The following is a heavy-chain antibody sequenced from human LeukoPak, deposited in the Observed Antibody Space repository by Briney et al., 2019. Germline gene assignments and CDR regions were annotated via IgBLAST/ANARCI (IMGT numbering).Heavy chain of an antibody. CDR3: SRGPIQLWVHNGVDV. Sequence: GGSLRLSCATSGFNFGDHTMTWVRQAPGKGLEWVGFIRSKAYRGTTEYAASVKGRFTISRDDSKSVVYLQMNSLKSEDTAVYYCSRGPIQLWVHNGVDVWGQGTTVTVSS. D-gene: IGHD5-18*01. CDR1: GFNFGDHT. V-gene: IGHV3-49*04. J-gene: IGHJ6*02. CDR2: IRSKAYRGTT.